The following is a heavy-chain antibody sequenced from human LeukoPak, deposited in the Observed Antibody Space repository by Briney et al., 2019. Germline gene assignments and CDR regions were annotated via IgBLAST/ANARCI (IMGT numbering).Heavy chain of an antibody. V-gene: IGHV4-61*02. J-gene: IGHJ4*02. CDR3: ARETPHYDILTGYYTPYFDY. CDR1: GGSISSGSYY. CDR2: IYTSGST. Sequence: PSETLSLTCTVSGGSISSGSYYWSWIRQPAGKGLEWIGRIYTSGSTNYNPSLKSRVTISVDTSKNQFSLKLSSVTAADTAVYYCARETPHYDILTGYYTPYFDYWGQGTLVTVSS. D-gene: IGHD3-9*01.